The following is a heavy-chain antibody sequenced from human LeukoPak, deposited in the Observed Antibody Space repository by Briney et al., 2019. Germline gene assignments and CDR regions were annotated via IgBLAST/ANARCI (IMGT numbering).Heavy chain of an antibody. CDR2: ISDDGRHN. V-gene: IGHV3-30*19. D-gene: IGHD2-2*01. CDR1: GFTLSSYG. J-gene: IGHJ5*02. CDR3: AKDTGDIVVVPAASNWFDP. Sequence: GGSLRLSCAASGFTLSSYGMHWVRQAPGKGLEWVAVISDDGRHNYYADSVKGRFTISRDNSKSTLYLQMNSLRDEDTAVYYCAKDTGDIVVVPAASNWFDPWGQGTLVTVSS.